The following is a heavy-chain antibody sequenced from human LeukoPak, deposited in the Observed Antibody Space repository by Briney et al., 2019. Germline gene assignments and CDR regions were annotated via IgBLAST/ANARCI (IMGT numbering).Heavy chain of an antibody. J-gene: IGHJ3*02. CDR1: GFTFSGSA. D-gene: IGHD5-12*01. CDR2: IRSKANSYAT. Sequence: PGGSLRLSCAASGFTFSGSAMHWVRQASGKGLEWVGRIRSKANSYATAYAASVKGRFTISRDDSKNTAYLQMNSLKTEDTAAYYCTRPSRGYSGSRDIWGQGAMVTVSS. V-gene: IGHV3-73*01. CDR3: TRPSRGYSGSRDI.